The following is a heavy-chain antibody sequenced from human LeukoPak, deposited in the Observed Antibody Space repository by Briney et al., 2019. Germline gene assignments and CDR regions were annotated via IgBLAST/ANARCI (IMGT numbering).Heavy chain of an antibody. CDR3: ARSRSIDGSSSWEFDY. V-gene: IGHV3-11*04. CDR2: ISSSGSTI. D-gene: IGHD6-13*01. CDR1: GFTFSDYY. J-gene: IGHJ4*02. Sequence: GGSLRLSCAASGFTFSDYYMSWIRQAPGKGLEWVSYISSSGSTIYYADSVKGRFTISRDNAKNSLYLQMNSLRAKDTAVYYCARSRSIDGSSSWEFDYWGQGTLVTVSS.